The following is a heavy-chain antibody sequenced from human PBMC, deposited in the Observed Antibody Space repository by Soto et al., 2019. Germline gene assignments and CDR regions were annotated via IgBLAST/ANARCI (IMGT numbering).Heavy chain of an antibody. J-gene: IGHJ3*02. CDR3: ATVRGYRQDFDAFDI. CDR1: GFSFSNYA. CDR2: ISYDGSNK. D-gene: IGHD3-16*02. Sequence: QVQLVESGGGVVQPGRSLRLSCVASGFSFSNYAMHWVRQAPGKGLEWVAVISYDGSNKYYADSVKGRFTISRDNSKNTLYLQRNNLRTEATAVYYCATVRGYRQDFDAFDIWGQGTMVTVSS. V-gene: IGHV3-30-3*01.